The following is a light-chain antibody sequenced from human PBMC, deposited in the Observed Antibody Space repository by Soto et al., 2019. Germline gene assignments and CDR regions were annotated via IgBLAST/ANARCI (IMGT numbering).Light chain of an antibody. V-gene: IGLV1-40*01. CDR3: QSYDSRLSGSGV. CDR2: GNS. CDR1: SSNIGAGYD. Sequence: QSVLTQPPSVSGAPGQRVTISCTGSSSNIGAGYDVHWYQQLPGTAPKLLIYGNSNRPSGVPDRFSGSKSGTSASLAITGLQAGDEADYYCQSYDSRLSGSGVFGGGTKLTVL. J-gene: IGLJ3*02.